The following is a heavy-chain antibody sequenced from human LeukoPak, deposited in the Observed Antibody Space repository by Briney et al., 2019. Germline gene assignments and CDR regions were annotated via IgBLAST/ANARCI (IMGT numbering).Heavy chain of an antibody. J-gene: IGHJ4*02. Sequence: ASVKVSCKTSAYTFTVYDINWVRQAPGQGLEWMGWMKSNSGDTHFAQKFQGRVTMTRSTSISTAFMELSSLRSEDTAVYYCARGEYSSSWYPFDNWGQGSLVTVSS. CDR3: ARGEYSSSWYPFDN. D-gene: IGHD6-13*01. CDR1: AYTFTVYD. CDR2: MKSNSGDT. V-gene: IGHV1-8*01.